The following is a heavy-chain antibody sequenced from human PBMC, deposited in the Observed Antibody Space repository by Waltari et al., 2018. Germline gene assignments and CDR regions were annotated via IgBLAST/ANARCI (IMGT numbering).Heavy chain of an antibody. J-gene: IGHJ3*02. Sequence: EVQLVESGGGLVQPGGSLRLSCAASGFNFNDYWMHWIRQAPEQGLVWFSHIRTDGTIRTNADSVKGRFTSARDNTKNTLYLQMNSLRPEDTAVYYCARVGYPSSSLAFDIWGQGTMVTVSS. CDR2: IRTDGTIR. CDR3: ARVGYPSSSLAFDI. D-gene: IGHD6-6*01. V-gene: IGHV3-74*01. CDR1: GFNFNDYW.